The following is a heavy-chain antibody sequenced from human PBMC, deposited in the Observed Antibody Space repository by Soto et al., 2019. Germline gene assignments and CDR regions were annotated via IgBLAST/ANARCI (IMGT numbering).Heavy chain of an antibody. CDR3: ARGSYPHMSQDDYNRYFDY. D-gene: IGHD4-4*01. Sequence: SQTLSLTCAISGDSVSSNSAAWNWIRQSPSRGLEWLGKTYYRSKWYNDYAVSVKSRMTINPDTSKNQFSLQLNSVTPEDTAVYYCARGSYPHMSQDDYNRYFDYWGQGTLVTVSS. CDR2: TYYRSKWYN. V-gene: IGHV6-1*01. CDR1: GDSVSSNSAA. J-gene: IGHJ4*02.